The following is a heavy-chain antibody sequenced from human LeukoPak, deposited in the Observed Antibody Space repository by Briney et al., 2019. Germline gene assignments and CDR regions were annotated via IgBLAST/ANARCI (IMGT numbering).Heavy chain of an antibody. J-gene: IGHJ5*02. Sequence: ASVKVSCKASGYTFTGNYMHWVRQAPGQGLEWMGWINPDSGGTNYAQKFQGRVTMTRDTSISTAYMELSRLRSDDTAVYYCARDPNLRYDWFDPWGQGTLVTVSS. CDR1: GYTFTGNY. V-gene: IGHV1-2*02. D-gene: IGHD4-17*01. CDR2: INPDSGGT. CDR3: ARDPNLRYDWFDP.